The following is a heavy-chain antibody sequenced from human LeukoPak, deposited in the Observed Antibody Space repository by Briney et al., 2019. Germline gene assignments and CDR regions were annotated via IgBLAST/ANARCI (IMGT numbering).Heavy chain of an antibody. CDR2: ISGHQGNT. CDR1: GYTFTNYG. V-gene: IGHV1-18*01. CDR3: ARSDLATITAGPFEY. D-gene: IGHD5-12*01. Sequence: ASVKVSCKASGYTFTNYGITWVRQAPGQGLEWTGWISGHQGNTKYAQNFQGRVTMTIDTSTSTAYMDLRSLRSDDTAIYFCARSDLATITAGPFEYWGQGTLVAVSS. J-gene: IGHJ4*02.